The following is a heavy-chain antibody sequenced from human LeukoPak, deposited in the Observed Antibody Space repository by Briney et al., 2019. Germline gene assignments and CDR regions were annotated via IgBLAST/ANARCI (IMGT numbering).Heavy chain of an antibody. Sequence: ASVKVSCKASGYTFTSYDINWVRQATGQGLEWMGWMNPNSGNTGYAQKFQGRVTMTRNTSISTAYMELSSLRSEDTAVYHCTADLGTAYYSNNWFDPWGQGTLVTVSS. V-gene: IGHV1-8*01. D-gene: IGHD3-22*01. CDR2: MNPNSGNT. CDR3: TADLGTAYYSNNWFDP. CDR1: GYTFTSYD. J-gene: IGHJ5*02.